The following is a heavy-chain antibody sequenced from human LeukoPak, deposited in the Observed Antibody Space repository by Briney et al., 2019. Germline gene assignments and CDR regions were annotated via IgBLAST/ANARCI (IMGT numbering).Heavy chain of an antibody. Sequence: SETLSLTCAVYGGSFSGYYWSWIRQPPGKGLEWIGEINHSGSTNYNPSLKSRVTISVDTSKNQFSLKLSSVTAADTAVYYCARASRKGDYGGNAHFDYWGQGTLVTVSS. V-gene: IGHV4-34*01. CDR3: ARASRKGDYGGNAHFDY. CDR1: GGSFSGYY. CDR2: INHSGST. J-gene: IGHJ4*02. D-gene: IGHD4-23*01.